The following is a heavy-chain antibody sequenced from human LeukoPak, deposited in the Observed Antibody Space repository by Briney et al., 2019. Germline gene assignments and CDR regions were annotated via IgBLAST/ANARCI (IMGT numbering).Heavy chain of an antibody. J-gene: IGHJ4*02. CDR3: ARDQYDSVWGSYRPYFDY. CDR1: GYTFTSYG. CDR2: ISIYNGNT. V-gene: IGHV1-18*01. D-gene: IGHD3-16*02. Sequence: GASVKVSCKASGYTFTSYGISWVRQAPGQGLEWMGSISIYNGNTKYAQNFQGRVTMTTDTSTSTAYMELRSLRSDDTAVYYCARDQYDSVWGSYRPYFDYWGQGTLVTVSS.